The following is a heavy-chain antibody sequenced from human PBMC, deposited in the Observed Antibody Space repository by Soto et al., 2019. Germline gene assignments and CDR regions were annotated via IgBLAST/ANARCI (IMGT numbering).Heavy chain of an antibody. D-gene: IGHD3-10*01. CDR3: VRQGIGNLHGRVDG. CDR1: GGSIDGRN. V-gene: IGHV4-59*08. Sequence: QVQLQESGPGLVKPSETLSLTCTVSGGSIDGRNCAWIRQPPGKGLEWLGYVYYDGGSSYNPSVKSRLTLSMDTSKSQFSLQLRSVTAADTAVYYCVRQGIGNLHGRVDGWGRGTTVTVSS. J-gene: IGHJ6*02. CDR2: VYYDGGS.